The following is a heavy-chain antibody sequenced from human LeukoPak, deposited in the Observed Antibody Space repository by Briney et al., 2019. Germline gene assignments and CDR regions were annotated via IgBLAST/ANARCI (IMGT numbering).Heavy chain of an antibody. J-gene: IGHJ6*04. CDR2: IYTSGTT. CDR3: ARDKKQWLVKNGMDV. V-gene: IGHV4-61*02. D-gene: IGHD6-19*01. Sequence: PSQTLSLTCTVSGGSISSGSYYWSWIRQPAGKGLEWIGRIYTSGTTNYNPSLKSRVTISVDTFKNQFSLKLSSVTAADTAVYYCARDKKQWLVKNGMDVWGKGTTVTVSS. CDR1: GGSISSGSYY.